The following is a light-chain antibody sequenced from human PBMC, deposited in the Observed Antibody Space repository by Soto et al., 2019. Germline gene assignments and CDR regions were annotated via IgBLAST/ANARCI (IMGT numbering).Light chain of an antibody. CDR1: QSVSSY. Sequence: EIVLTQSPATLSLSPGERDTLSCRASQSVSSYLAWYQQKPGQAPRLLIYDASNRATGIPARFSGSGSGTDFTLTISSLEPEDFAVYYCQQYSDWPYTFGQGTKLEIK. J-gene: IGKJ2*01. V-gene: IGKV3-11*01. CDR2: DAS. CDR3: QQYSDWPYT.